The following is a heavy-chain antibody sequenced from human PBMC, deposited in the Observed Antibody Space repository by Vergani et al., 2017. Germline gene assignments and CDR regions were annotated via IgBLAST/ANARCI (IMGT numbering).Heavy chain of an antibody. CDR3: ARYYYGSGSYDY. Sequence: QVQLQQWGAGLLKPSETLSLTCAVYGGSFSGYYWSWIRQPPGKGLEWIGEINHSGSTNYNPSLKSPVTISVDTSKNQFSLKLSSVTAADTAVYYCARYYYGSGSYDYWGQGTLVTVSS. V-gene: IGHV4-34*01. D-gene: IGHD3-10*01. CDR1: GGSFSGYY. J-gene: IGHJ4*02. CDR2: INHSGST.